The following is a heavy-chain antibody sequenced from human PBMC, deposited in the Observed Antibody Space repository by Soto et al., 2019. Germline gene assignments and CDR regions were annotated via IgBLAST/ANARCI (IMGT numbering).Heavy chain of an antibody. CDR1: GFTFSSYW. CDR3: ARAFSELLWFGELSNDAFEI. D-gene: IGHD3-10*01. J-gene: IGHJ3*02. Sequence: PGGSLRLSCAASGFTFSSYWMHWVRQAPGKGLVWVSRINSDGSSTSYADSVKGRFTISRDNAKNTLYLQMNSLRAEDTAVYYCARAFSELLWFGELSNDAFEIWGQGTMVTVSS. CDR2: INSDGSST. V-gene: IGHV3-74*01.